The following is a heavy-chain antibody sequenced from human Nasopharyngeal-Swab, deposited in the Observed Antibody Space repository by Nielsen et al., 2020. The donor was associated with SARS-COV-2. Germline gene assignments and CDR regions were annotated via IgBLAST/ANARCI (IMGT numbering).Heavy chain of an antibody. CDR2: ISHNSGT. J-gene: IGHJ5*02. CDR1: GVSITRQY. V-gene: IGHV4-59*11. CDR3: AKEGATGWFDP. Sequence: SETLSLTCTVSGVSITRQYLGWSRQRPGYGSGWIGYISHNSGTSYNPSLKSRVTMFMDTSKNQFSLRLRSVTAADTAVYYCAKEGATGWFDPWCQGTLVTVSS.